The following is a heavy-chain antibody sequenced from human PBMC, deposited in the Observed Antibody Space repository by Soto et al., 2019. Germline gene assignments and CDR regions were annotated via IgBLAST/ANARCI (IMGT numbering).Heavy chain of an antibody. Sequence: GGSLRLSCAASGFSFSSYEMNWVRQAPGQGLEWVSYISDSGGTVYYADSVKGRFTVSRDNAQNSVYLQMNSLRTEDTAVYYCARDLLHYDFWSGYSAYFYYGMDVWGPGTTVTVSS. CDR3: ARDLLHYDFWSGYSAYFYYGMDV. J-gene: IGHJ6*02. D-gene: IGHD3-3*01. V-gene: IGHV3-48*03. CDR1: GFSFSSYE. CDR2: ISDSGGTV.